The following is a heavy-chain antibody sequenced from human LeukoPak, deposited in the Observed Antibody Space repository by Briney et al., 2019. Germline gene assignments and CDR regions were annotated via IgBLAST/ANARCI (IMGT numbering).Heavy chain of an antibody. J-gene: IGHJ4*02. V-gene: IGHV4-34*01. Sequence: PSETLSLTCAVYGGSFSGYYWSWIRQPPGKGLEWIGEINHSGSTNYNPSLKSRVTISVDTSKNQFSLKLSSVTAADTAVYYCARGGRGHSYKIDYWGQGTLVTVSS. CDR1: GGSFSGYY. D-gene: IGHD5-18*01. CDR2: INHSGST. CDR3: ARGGRGHSYKIDY.